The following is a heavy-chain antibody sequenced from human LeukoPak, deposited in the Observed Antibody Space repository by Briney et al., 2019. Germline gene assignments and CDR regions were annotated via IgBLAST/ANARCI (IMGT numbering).Heavy chain of an antibody. V-gene: IGHV3-7*03. CDR3: ARALVGAAADY. D-gene: IGHD1-26*01. CDR1: AFIFSGHW. J-gene: IGHJ4*02. Sequence: PGESLRLSCEGSAFIFSGHWMNWVRQTPGKGLEWVASIKEDGSERQYVDSVKGRFSISRDNTKGSLFLQLNSLRAEDTAVYYCARALVGAAADYWGQGTLVTVSS. CDR2: IKEDGSER.